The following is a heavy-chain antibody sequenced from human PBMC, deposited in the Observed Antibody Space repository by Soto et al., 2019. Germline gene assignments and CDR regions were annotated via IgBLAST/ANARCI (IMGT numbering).Heavy chain of an antibody. CDR1: GYSFTSYW. CDR2: IDPSDSYT. CDR3: ARHPPERWVQSEGALDI. V-gene: IGHV5-10-1*01. J-gene: IGHJ3*02. D-gene: IGHD1-1*01. Sequence: GESLKISCQGSGYSFTSYWIHWVRQMPGKGLEWMGRIDPSDSYTNYSPSFQGHVTISADKSISTAYLQWSSLKASDTAMYYCARHPPERWVQSEGALDIWGQGTTV.